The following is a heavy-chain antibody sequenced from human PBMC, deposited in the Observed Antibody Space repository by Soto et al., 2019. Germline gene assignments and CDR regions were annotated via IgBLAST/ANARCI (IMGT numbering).Heavy chain of an antibody. CDR3: AREAVVVAHYYYYMDV. V-gene: IGHV1-3*01. D-gene: IGHD2-15*01. J-gene: IGHJ6*03. CDR2: INAGNGNT. CDR1: GYTFTSYA. Sequence: ASVKVSCKASGYTFTSYAMHWVRQAPGQRLGWMGWINAGNGNTKYSQKFQGRVTITRDTSASTAYMELSSLRSEDTAVYYCAREAVVVAHYYYYMDVWGKATTVTVSS.